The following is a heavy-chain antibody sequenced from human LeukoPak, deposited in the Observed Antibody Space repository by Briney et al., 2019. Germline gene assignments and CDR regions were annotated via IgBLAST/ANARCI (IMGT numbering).Heavy chain of an antibody. CDR1: GYTFTSYA. J-gene: IGHJ4*02. CDR3: ARENPIKSWDY. Sequence: ASVKVSCKASGYTFTSYAMHWVRQAPGQRLEWMGWINAGNGNTKYSQKFQGRVTMTRDTSTSTVYMELSSLRFEDTAVYYCARENPIKSWDYWGQGTLVTVSS. D-gene: IGHD1-14*01. V-gene: IGHV1-3*01. CDR2: INAGNGNT.